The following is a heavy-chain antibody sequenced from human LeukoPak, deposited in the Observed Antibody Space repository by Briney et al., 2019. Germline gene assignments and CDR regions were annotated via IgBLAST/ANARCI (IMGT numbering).Heavy chain of an antibody. J-gene: IGHJ3*02. CDR2: ISSSSSYI. CDR3: PREPPYSTVVEAFDI. D-gene: IGHD4-23*01. V-gene: IGHV3-21*01. Sequence: PGGSLRLSCAASGFTFSSYSMNWVRQAPGKGLEWGSSISSSSSYIYYADSAKGRFTISRDNAKNSLYLQMNSLRAEDTAVYYCPREPPYSTVVEAFDIWGQGTMVPVSS. CDR1: GFTFSSYS.